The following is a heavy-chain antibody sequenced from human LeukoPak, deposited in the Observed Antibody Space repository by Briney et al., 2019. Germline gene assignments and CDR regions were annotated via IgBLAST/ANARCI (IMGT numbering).Heavy chain of an antibody. V-gene: IGHV1-18*01. Sequence: ASVKVSCKASVYTFTRYGISWVPQAPGQGLEGMGWSSAYNGNTNYAQKLQGRVTMTTDTSTSTAYMELRSLRSDDTAVYYCARVRIAVAGSDYWGQGTLVTVSS. D-gene: IGHD6-19*01. CDR1: VYTFTRYG. J-gene: IGHJ4*02. CDR2: SSAYNGNT. CDR3: ARVRIAVAGSDY.